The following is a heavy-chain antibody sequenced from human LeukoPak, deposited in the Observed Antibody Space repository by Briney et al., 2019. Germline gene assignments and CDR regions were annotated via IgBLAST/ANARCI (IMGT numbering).Heavy chain of an antibody. J-gene: IGHJ4*02. D-gene: IGHD2-15*01. Sequence: GESLKISCKGSGYRFRSYWIGWVRQMPGKGLEWMGIIHPGDSETRYSPSFQGQVTISADKSISTAYLQWSSLKASDTAMYYCVRALGYCTSGSCYYYDYWGQGTLVTVSS. V-gene: IGHV5-51*01. CDR3: VRALGYCTSGSCYYYDY. CDR2: IHPGDSET. CDR1: GYRFRSYW.